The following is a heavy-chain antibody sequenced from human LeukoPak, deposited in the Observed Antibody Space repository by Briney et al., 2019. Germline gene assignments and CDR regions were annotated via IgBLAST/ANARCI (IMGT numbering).Heavy chain of an antibody. D-gene: IGHD3-16*01. CDR2: IRHDGSKK. CDR1: GFTFSNYG. CDR3: AKASGSSAYGLDY. Sequence: GGSLRLSCAASGFTFSNYGMHWVRQAPGKGLEWVAFIRHDGSKKYYADSVKGRFTISRDDSKNTVYLQMYSLRPEDTAVHYCAKASGSSAYGLDYWGQGTLATVFS. J-gene: IGHJ4*02. V-gene: IGHV3-30*02.